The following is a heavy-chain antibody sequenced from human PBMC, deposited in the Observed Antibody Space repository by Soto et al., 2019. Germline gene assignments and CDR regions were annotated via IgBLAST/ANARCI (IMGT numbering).Heavy chain of an antibody. CDR1: GGSISSGGYS. CDR3: ARASMVRGVDWFDP. J-gene: IGHJ5*02. D-gene: IGHD3-10*01. CDR2: IYHSGNT. V-gene: IGHV4-30-2*01. Sequence: QLQLQESGSGLVKPSQTLSLTCAVSGGSISSGGYSWSWIRQPPGKGLEWIGYIYHSGNTYYNPSLKSRVTISVDRSKNQFSLKLSSVTAADTAVYYCARASMVRGVDWFDPWGQGTLVTVSS.